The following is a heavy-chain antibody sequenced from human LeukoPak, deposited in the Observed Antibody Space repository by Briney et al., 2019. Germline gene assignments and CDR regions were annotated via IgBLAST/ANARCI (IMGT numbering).Heavy chain of an antibody. CDR1: GFTFSSYA. J-gene: IGHJ4*02. V-gene: IGHV3-23*01. CDR3: AREFTYYYDSSGYAV. Sequence: GGSLRLSCAASGFTFSSYAMSWVRQAPGKGLEWVSVISGSGGSTDYADSVKGRFTISRDNAKNSLYLQMNSLRAEDTAVYYCAREFTYYYDSSGYAVWGQGTLVTVSS. CDR2: ISGSGGST. D-gene: IGHD3-22*01.